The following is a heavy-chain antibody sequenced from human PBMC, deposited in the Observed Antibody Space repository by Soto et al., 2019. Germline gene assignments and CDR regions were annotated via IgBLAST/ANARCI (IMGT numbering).Heavy chain of an antibody. CDR2: INQDGSEK. Sequence: RRLSCAASGFTFSSYWMSWVRQAPGKGLEWVARINQDGSEKYYVDSVKGRFTISRDNAKNSLYLQMNSLRAEDTAVYYCARDYPGGSYYDYWGQGTLVTISS. D-gene: IGHD1-26*01. V-gene: IGHV3-7*03. CDR1: GFTFSSYW. CDR3: ARDYPGGSYYDY. J-gene: IGHJ4*02.